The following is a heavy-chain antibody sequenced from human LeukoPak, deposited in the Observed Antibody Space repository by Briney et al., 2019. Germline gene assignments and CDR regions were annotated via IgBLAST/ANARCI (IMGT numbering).Heavy chain of an antibody. CDR1: GFIFSSYW. J-gene: IGHJ4*02. CDR3: ARVPVDY. CDR2: IKQDGSEK. V-gene: IGHV3-7*01. Sequence: GGSLRLSCAASGFIFSSYWMSWVRQASGKGLEWVANIKQDGSEKYYVDSVKGRFTISRDNAKNSLYLQMNSLRAEDTAVYYCARVPVDYWGQGTLVTVSS.